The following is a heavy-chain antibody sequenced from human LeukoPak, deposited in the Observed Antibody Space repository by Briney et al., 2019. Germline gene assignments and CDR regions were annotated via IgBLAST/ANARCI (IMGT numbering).Heavy chain of an antibody. J-gene: IGHJ4*02. D-gene: IGHD5-24*01. CDR1: GDTFSSYT. CDR2: IIPILAIT. Sequence: ASVKVSCKVSGDTFSSYTISWVRLAPGQGLEWMGRIIPILAITNYAQKFQGRVTITADKSTGTAYMELNSLSSEDTALYYCARSDGHNRGAFDYWGQGTLVTVSS. V-gene: IGHV1-69*02. CDR3: ARSDGHNRGAFDY.